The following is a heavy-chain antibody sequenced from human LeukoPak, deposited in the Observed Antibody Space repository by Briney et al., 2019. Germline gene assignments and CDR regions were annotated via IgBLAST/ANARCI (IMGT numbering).Heavy chain of an antibody. D-gene: IGHD6-13*01. CDR2: IYYSGST. V-gene: IGHV4-59*01. CDR3: ARAVGSSWYGDAFDI. J-gene: IGHJ3*02. CDR1: GGSISSYY. Sequence: PSETLSLTCTVSGGSISSYYWSWIRQPPGKGLEWIGYIYYSGSTNYNPSLKSRVTISVDTSKNQFSLKLSSVTAADTAVYYCARAVGSSWYGDAFDIWGQGTMVTVSS.